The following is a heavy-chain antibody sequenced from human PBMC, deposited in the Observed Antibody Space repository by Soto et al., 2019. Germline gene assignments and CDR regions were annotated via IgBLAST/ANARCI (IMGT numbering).Heavy chain of an antibody. J-gene: IGHJ3*02. CDR3: ARSGYGSGSYYKFPNAFDI. CDR2: IGTAGDT. V-gene: IGHV3-13*01. Sequence: GGSLRLSCAASGFPFSSYDMHWVRQATGKGLEWVSAIGTAGDTYYPGSVKGRFTISRENAKNSLYLQMNSLRAEDTAVYYCARSGYGSGSYYKFPNAFDIWGQGTMVTVSS. D-gene: IGHD3-10*01. CDR1: GFPFSSYD.